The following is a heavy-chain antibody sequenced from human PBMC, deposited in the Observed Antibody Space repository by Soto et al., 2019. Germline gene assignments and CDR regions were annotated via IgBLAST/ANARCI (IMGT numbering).Heavy chain of an antibody. Sequence: SETLSLTCAVYGGSFSGYYWSWIRQPPGKGLEWIGEINHSGSTNYNPSLKSRVTISVDTSKNQFSLKLSSVTAADTAVYYCASMELDYYGSGSSRNDYWGQGTLVTVSS. CDR3: ASMELDYYGSGSSRNDY. D-gene: IGHD3-10*01. J-gene: IGHJ4*02. CDR1: GGSFSGYY. CDR2: INHSGST. V-gene: IGHV4-34*01.